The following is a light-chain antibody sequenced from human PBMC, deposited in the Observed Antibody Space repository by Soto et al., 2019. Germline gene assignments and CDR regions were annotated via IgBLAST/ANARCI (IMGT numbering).Light chain of an antibody. Sequence: DTMLTQSPGTLALSPGEGATLSCRASQSLSGRYLAWYQQKPGQAPRLLIYGASTRATGIPDRFSGSGSGTDFTLTISRLEPEDFAVYYCQQYDSSPRTFGQGTKVDIX. CDR2: GAS. CDR1: QSLSGRY. J-gene: IGKJ1*01. V-gene: IGKV3-20*01. CDR3: QQYDSSPRT.